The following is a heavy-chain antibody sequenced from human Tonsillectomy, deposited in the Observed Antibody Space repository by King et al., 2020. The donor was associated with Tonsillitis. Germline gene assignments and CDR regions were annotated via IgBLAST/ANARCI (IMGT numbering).Heavy chain of an antibody. V-gene: IGHV4-39*01. CDR2: MYYSGSI. Sequence: QLQESGPGVVKPSETLSLTCTVSGGSISRGDHFWAWIRQPPGKGLEWIGYMYYSGSIFYNPSLTSRITISGGTSENRFSLKLNSVTAADTAVYFCARYVSGNFDCWGQGALVTVSS. CDR1: GGSISRGDHF. D-gene: IGHD1-26*01. CDR3: ARYVSGNFDC. J-gene: IGHJ4*02.